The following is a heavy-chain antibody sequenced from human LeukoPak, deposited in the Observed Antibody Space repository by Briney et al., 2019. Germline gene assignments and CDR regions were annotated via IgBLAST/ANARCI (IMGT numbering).Heavy chain of an antibody. V-gene: IGHV3-33*06. D-gene: IGHD2-21*02. CDR3: AKEPLCDGDCYRHAFDI. CDR2: IWYDGSNE. CDR1: GFTFSSYG. Sequence: GRSLRLSCAASGFTFSSYGMHWVRQAPGKGLEWVAVIWYDGSNEYYADSVKGRFTISRDNSKNTLYLQMNSLRAEDTAVYYCAKEPLCDGDCYRHAFDIWGQGAMVTVSS. J-gene: IGHJ3*02.